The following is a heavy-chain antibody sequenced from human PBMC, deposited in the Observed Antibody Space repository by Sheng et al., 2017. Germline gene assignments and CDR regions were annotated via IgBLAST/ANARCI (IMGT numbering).Heavy chain of an antibody. V-gene: IGHV4-61*02. CDR3: ARGLWLAPFDP. D-gene: IGHD6-19*01. Sequence: QVQLQESGPGLVKPSQTLSLTCTVSGGSISSYTYYWSWIRQPAGKGLEWIGRVYNTGSTNYNPSLRSRVTISVDTSKNQFSLRLSSVTAADTAVYYCARGLWLAPFDPWGQGTLVTVSS. CDR2: VYNTGST. J-gene: IGHJ5*02. CDR1: GGSISSYTYY.